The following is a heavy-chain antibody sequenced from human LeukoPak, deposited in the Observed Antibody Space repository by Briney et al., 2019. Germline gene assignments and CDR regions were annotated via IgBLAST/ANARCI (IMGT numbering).Heavy chain of an antibody. CDR3: SRRITILQRGDY. CDR2: IYYSGST. J-gene: IGHJ4*02. CDR1: GGSISSGDYY. V-gene: IGHV4-30-4*01. Sequence: PSETLSLTCTVTGGSISSGDYYWSWIRQPPGKALEWIGYIYYSGSTYYNPSLKSRVTISVDTSKNQFSLKLSSVTAADTAVYYCSRRITILQRGDYWGQGTLVTVSS. D-gene: IGHD3-9*01.